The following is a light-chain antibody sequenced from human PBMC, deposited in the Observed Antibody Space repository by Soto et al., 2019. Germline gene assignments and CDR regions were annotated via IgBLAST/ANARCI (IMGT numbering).Light chain of an antibody. CDR2: GAS. J-gene: IGKJ1*01. CDR3: QQYNNWPRWT. CDR1: QSVSSN. V-gene: IGKV3-15*01. Sequence: EIVRTQSPATRSVSPGERATLSCMASQSVSSNLAWYQQKPGQAPRLLIYGASTRATGIPARFSGSGSGTEFTLTISSLQSEDFAVYYCQQYNNWPRWTFGQGTKVEIK.